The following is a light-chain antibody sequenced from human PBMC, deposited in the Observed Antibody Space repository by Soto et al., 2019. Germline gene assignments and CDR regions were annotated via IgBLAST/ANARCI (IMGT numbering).Light chain of an antibody. Sequence: QPAMTQPPSVSGAPGQRVTISCTGSRSNIGAGYDAHWYQQLPGTAPKLLIYGNSNRPSGVPDRFSGSKSGTSASLVITGLQAEDEADYYCQSYDSSLSGLVFGTGTKVTVL. CDR2: GNS. CDR1: RSNIGAGYD. J-gene: IGLJ1*01. CDR3: QSYDSSLSGLV. V-gene: IGLV1-40*01.